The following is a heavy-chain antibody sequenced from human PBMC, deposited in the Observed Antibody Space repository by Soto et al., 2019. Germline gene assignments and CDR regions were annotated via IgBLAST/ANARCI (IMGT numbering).Heavy chain of an antibody. CDR3: PRARKVYSSRGYGMDV. D-gene: IGHD6-13*01. J-gene: IGHJ6*02. CDR1: GGTFSSYA. Sequence: ASVKVSCKASGGTFSSYAISWARQAPGQGLEWMGGIIPIFGTANYAQKFQGRVTITADESTSTAYMELSSLRSEDTAVYYCPRARKVYSSRGYGMDVWGQGTTVTVSS. CDR2: IIPIFGTA. V-gene: IGHV1-69*13.